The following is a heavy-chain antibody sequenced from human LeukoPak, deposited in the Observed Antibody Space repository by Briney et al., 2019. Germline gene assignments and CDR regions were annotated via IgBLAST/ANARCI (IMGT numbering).Heavy chain of an antibody. V-gene: IGHV3-30*04. J-gene: IGHJ3*02. CDR3: AREGYYYDSSGPDAFDI. D-gene: IGHD3-22*01. CDR2: ISYDGSNE. CDR1: GFTFSSYV. Sequence: GGSLRLSCAASGFTFSSYVMHWVRQAPGKGLEWVAIISYDGSNEYYADSVKGRFTISRDNSKNTLYLQMNSLRAADTAVYYCAREGYYYDSSGPDAFDIWGQGTMVTVSS.